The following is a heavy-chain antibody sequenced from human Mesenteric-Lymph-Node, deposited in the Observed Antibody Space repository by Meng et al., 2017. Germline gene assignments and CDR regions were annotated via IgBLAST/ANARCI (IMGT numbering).Heavy chain of an antibody. CDR1: GGSISSSNW. D-gene: IGHD2-21*01. CDR2: IYYSGST. V-gene: IGHV4-4*02. J-gene: IGHJ4*02. Sequence: QVPLQEWGPGLVKPSGTLSLTGAVSGGSISSSNWWSWVRQPPGKGLEWIGYIYYSGSTYYNPSLRSRVAISIDTSKNQFSLKLTSVTAADTAVYYCAREGRSHQVGVSVYWGQGNLVTVSS. CDR3: AREGRSHQVGVSVY.